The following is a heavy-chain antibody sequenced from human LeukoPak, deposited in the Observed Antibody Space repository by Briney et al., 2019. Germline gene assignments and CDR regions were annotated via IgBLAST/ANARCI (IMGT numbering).Heavy chain of an antibody. V-gene: IGHV3-49*04. Sequence: PGGSLRLSCSGSGFRFGGYALSWVRQAPGKGLEWVGFIRSKALYGTSEYAASVEGSFSISRDDSNNIVYLQMNSLKTEDTAVYFCVRESVRDYYFDFWGQGTLVTVSS. D-gene: IGHD3-10*02. CDR2: IRSKALYGTS. CDR3: VRESVRDYYFDF. J-gene: IGHJ4*02. CDR1: GFRFGGYA.